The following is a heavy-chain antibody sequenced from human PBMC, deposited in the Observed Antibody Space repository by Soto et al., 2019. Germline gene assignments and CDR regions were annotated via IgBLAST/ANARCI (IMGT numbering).Heavy chain of an antibody. D-gene: IGHD6-13*01. J-gene: IGHJ4*02. CDR1: GESVSSNRSS. Sequence: PFPALSLTCAISGESVSSNRSSWYRIRQSPSRGLEWLGRTYYRSKWYNDYAVSVKSRITINPDTSKNQFSLQLNSVTPEDTAVYYCARGNSSSWYPIGYFDYWGQGALVTVSS. V-gene: IGHV6-1*01. CDR2: TYYRSKWYN. CDR3: ARGNSSSWYPIGYFDY.